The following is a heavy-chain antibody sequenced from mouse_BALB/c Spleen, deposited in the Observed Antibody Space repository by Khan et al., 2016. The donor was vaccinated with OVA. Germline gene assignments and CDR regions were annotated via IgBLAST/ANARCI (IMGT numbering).Heavy chain of an antibody. CDR1: GYTFTNYG. D-gene: IGHD2-3*01. CDR2: INTYTGEP. V-gene: IGHV9-3-1*01. CDR3: ARSNGYYWFAY. Sequence: QIQLVQSGPELKKPGETVKISCKASGYTFTNYGMNWVKQAPGKGLKWMGWINTYTGEPTYADDFKGRFAFSLETSASTAYLQINNLKNEDTATYFCARSNGYYWFAYWGQGTLVTVSA. J-gene: IGHJ3*01.